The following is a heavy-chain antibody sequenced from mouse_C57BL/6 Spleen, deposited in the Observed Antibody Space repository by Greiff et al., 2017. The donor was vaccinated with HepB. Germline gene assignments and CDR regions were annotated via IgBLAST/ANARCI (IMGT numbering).Heavy chain of an antibody. J-gene: IGHJ4*01. CDR2: IDPEDGDT. CDR1: GFNIKDYY. D-gene: IGHD3-3*01. V-gene: IGHV14-1*01. Sequence: VHVKQSGAELVRPGASVKLSCTASGFNIKDYYMHWVKQRPEQGLEWIGRIDPEDGDTEYAPKFQGKATMTADTSSNTAYLQLSSLTSEDTAVYYCTSRDYYAMDYWGQGTSVTVSS. CDR3: TSRDYYAMDY.